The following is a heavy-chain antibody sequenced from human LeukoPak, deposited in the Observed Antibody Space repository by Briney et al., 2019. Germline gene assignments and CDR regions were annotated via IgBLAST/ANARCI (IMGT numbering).Heavy chain of an antibody. CDR3: AKSHLQIAAANFDY. CDR1: GFTFSSYA. V-gene: IGHV3-23*01. D-gene: IGHD6-13*01. CDR2: ISGSGGST. J-gene: IGHJ4*02. Sequence: GGSLRLSCAASGFTFSSYAMSWVRQAPGKGLELVSAISGSGGSTHYAVSVRGRFTISRDNSKNTLYLQMNSLRAQDTAVYYCAKSHLQIAAANFDYWGQGTLVAVSS.